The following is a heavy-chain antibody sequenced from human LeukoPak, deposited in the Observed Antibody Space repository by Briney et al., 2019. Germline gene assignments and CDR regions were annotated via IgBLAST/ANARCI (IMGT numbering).Heavy chain of an antibody. Sequence: GGSLRLSCAASGFTFSSYAMSWVRQAPGKGLEWVSAISGSGGSTYYADSVKGRFTISRDNSKDTLYLQMNSLRAEDTTVHSCAKWRDTRGGLYYGMDVWGQGTTVTVSS. CDR1: GFTFSSYA. J-gene: IGHJ6*02. D-gene: IGHD2-15*01. CDR3: AKWRDTRGGLYYGMDV. CDR2: ISGSGGST. V-gene: IGHV3-23*01.